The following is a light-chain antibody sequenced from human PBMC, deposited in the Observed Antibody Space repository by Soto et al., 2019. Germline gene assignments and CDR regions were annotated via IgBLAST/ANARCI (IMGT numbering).Light chain of an antibody. CDR1: QSVSRSY. Sequence: TRSPATLYEYKEERATLSCRASQSVSRSYLGWYQQQPGQAPRLLIYGASTRATGTPARFSGSGSGTEFTLTISSLQSEDFAVYYCQQYNNWPRWTFCQGPKVDI. CDR3: QQYNNWPRWT. CDR2: GAS. J-gene: IGKJ1*01. V-gene: IGKV3-15*01.